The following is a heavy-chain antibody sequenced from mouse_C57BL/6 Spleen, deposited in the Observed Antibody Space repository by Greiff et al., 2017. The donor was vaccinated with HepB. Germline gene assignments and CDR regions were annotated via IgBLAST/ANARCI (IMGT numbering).Heavy chain of an antibody. D-gene: IGHD2-3*01. Sequence: DVKLQESGPELVKPGASVKMSCKASGYTFTDYNMHWVKQSHGKSLEWIGYINPNNGGTSYNQKFKGKATLTVNKSSSTAYMELRSLTSEDSAVYYCARGWDGYSYWYFDVWGTGTTVTVSS. V-gene: IGHV1-22*01. J-gene: IGHJ1*03. CDR3: ARGWDGYSYWYFDV. CDR1: GYTFTDYN. CDR2: INPNNGGT.